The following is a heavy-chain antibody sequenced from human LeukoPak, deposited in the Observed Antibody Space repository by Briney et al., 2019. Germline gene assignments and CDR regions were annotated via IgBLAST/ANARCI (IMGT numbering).Heavy chain of an antibody. CDR3: ARESYYYGSGSSQAGFDI. V-gene: IGHV4-59*01. D-gene: IGHD3-10*01. CDR2: IYYSGST. CDR1: GGSISSYY. Sequence: PETLSLTCTVSGGSISSYYWSWIRQPPGKGLEWIGYIYYSGSTNYNPSLKSRVTISVDTSKNQFSLKLSSVTAADTAVYYCARESYYYGSGSSQAGFDIWGQGTMVTVSS. J-gene: IGHJ3*02.